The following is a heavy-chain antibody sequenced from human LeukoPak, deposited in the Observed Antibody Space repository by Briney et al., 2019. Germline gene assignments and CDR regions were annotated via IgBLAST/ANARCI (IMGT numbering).Heavy chain of an antibody. Sequence: PGGSLRLSCEASEFTFSYYGMHWVRQPPGKGLEWVAFIRYDGNNKYYAESVKGRFTISRDNSKNTVHLQMNNLRPEDTAIYYCTREYDAGYFDSWGQGTLVTVSS. CDR1: EFTFSYYG. V-gene: IGHV3-30*02. J-gene: IGHJ4*02. D-gene: IGHD2/OR15-2a*01. CDR2: IRYDGNNK. CDR3: TREYDAGYFDS.